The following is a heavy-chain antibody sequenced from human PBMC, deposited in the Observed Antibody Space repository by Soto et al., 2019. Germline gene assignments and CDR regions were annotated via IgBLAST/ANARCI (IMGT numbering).Heavy chain of an antibody. CDR2: ISAYNGNT. D-gene: IGHD3-22*01. CDR3: ASGGSYYYDSSGSALDI. V-gene: IGHV1-18*01. Sequence: GASVKVSCKASGYTFTSYGISWVRQAPGQGLEWMGWISAYNGNTNYAQKLQGRVTMTTDTSTSTAYMELRSLRSDDTAVYYCASGGSYYYDSSGSALDIWGQGTMVTVS. CDR1: GYTFTSYG. J-gene: IGHJ3*02.